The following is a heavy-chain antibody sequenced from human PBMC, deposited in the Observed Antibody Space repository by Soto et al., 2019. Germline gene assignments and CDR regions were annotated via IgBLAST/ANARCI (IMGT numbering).Heavy chain of an antibody. D-gene: IGHD3-16*01. V-gene: IGHV1-18*01. CDR2: INTYNGNT. CDR3: AMVDVYVTPSPQDV. J-gene: IGHJ6*02. CDR1: GHTFTRYG. Sequence: QVQVVQSGAEVKNPGASVKVSCKASGHTFTRYGIGWARQAPGQGLEWMGWINTYNGNTNYAQNVQGRVTLTTDTSTSTAYMELRSLRSNDTAIYYCAMVDVYVTPSPQDVWGQGTTVIVSS.